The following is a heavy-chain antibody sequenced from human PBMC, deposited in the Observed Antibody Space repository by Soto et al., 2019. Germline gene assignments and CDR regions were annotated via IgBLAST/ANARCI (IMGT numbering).Heavy chain of an antibody. CDR3: ARDQYCGGDCYGYGMDV. CDR2: IYTSGST. CDR1: GGSISSYY. J-gene: IGHJ6*02. D-gene: IGHD2-21*02. Sequence: SETLSLTCTVSGGSISSYYWSWIRQPAGKGLEWIGRIYTSGSTNYNPSLRSRVTMSVDTSKNQFSLKLSSVTAADTAVYYCARDQYCGGDCYGYGMDVWGQGTTVTVSS. V-gene: IGHV4-4*07.